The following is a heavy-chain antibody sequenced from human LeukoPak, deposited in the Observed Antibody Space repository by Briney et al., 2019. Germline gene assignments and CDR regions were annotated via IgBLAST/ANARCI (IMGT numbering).Heavy chain of an antibody. V-gene: IGHV4-39*01. D-gene: IGHD3-3*01. CDR3: ARGRNFVLRFLEWFHTEFDY. J-gene: IGHJ4*02. CDR1: GGSISSSSYY. CDR2: IYYSGST. Sequence: PSETLSLTCTVSGGSISSSSYYWGWIRQPPGKGLEWIGSIYYSGSTYYNPSLKSRVTISVDTSKNQFSLKLSSVTAADTAVYYCARGRNFVLRFLEWFHTEFDYWGQGTLVTVSS.